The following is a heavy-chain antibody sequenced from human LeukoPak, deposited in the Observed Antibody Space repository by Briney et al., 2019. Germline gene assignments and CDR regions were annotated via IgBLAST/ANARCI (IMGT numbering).Heavy chain of an antibody. CDR2: IIPIFGTA. Sequence: SVKVSCEASGGTLSSYAISWVRQAPGQGLEWMGGIIPIFGTANYAQKFQGRVTITTDESTSTAYMELSSLRSEDTAVYYCARSELLWFGGVNSGFDYWGQGTLVTVSS. D-gene: IGHD3-10*01. CDR1: GGTLSSYA. V-gene: IGHV1-69*05. J-gene: IGHJ4*02. CDR3: ARSELLWFGGVNSGFDY.